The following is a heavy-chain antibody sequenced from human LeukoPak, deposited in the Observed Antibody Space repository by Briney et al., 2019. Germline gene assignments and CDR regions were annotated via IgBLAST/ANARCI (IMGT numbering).Heavy chain of an antibody. CDR1: GFTFSSYS. CDR2: ISSSSSTI. D-gene: IGHD3-10*01. Sequence: GGSLRLSCAASGFTFSSYSMNWVRQAPGKGLEWVSYISSSSSTIYYADSVKGRFTISRDNSKNTLYLQMNSLRAEDTAVYYCAKDRPARGGPKERWFDPWGQGTLVTVSS. CDR3: AKDRPARGGPKERWFDP. J-gene: IGHJ5*02. V-gene: IGHV3-48*01.